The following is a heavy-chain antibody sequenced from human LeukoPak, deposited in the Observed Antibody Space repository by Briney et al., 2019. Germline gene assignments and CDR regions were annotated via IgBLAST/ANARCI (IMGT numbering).Heavy chain of an antibody. D-gene: IGHD3-22*01. CDR2: IWYDGSNK. J-gene: IGHJ4*02. CDR1: GFTFSSYG. Sequence: GGSLRLSCAASGFTFSSYGMHWVRQAPGKGLEWVAVIWYDGSNKYYADSAKGRFTISRDNSKNTLYLQMNSLRAEDTAVYYCAKGSHSSGYYVFDYWGQGTLVTVSS. CDR3: AKGSHSSGYYVFDY. V-gene: IGHV3-33*06.